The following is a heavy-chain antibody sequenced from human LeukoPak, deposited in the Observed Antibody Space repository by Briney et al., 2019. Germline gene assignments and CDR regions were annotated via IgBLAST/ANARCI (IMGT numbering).Heavy chain of an antibody. CDR1: GYTFTSYA. CDR3: ARDVKYASWGGYYYYYMDV. CDR2: INPNSGGT. Sequence: ASVKVSCKASGYTFTSYAMNWVRQAPGQGLEWMGWINPNSGGTNYAQKFQGRVTMTRDTSISTAYMELSRLRSDDTAVYYCARDVKYASWGGYYYYYMDVWGKGTTVTVSS. V-gene: IGHV1-2*02. J-gene: IGHJ6*03. D-gene: IGHD3-16*01.